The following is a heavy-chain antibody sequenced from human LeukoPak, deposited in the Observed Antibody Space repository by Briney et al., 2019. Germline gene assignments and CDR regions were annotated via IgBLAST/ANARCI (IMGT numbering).Heavy chain of an antibody. D-gene: IGHD5-12*01. V-gene: IGHV1-2*02. Sequence: ASVKVSCKTSGYTFDGYYMHWVRQAPGQGLEWMGWINPNSGGTNYAQKFQGRVTMTRDTSISTAYMELSRLRSDDTAVYYCARRRGYSGYDTFDYWGQGTLVTVSS. CDR3: ARRRGYSGYDTFDY. CDR2: INPNSGGT. CDR1: GYTFDGYY. J-gene: IGHJ4*02.